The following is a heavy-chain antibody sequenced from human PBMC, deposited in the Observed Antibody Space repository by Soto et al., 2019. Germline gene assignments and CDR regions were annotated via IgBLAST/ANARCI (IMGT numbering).Heavy chain of an antibody. CDR2: IHQSGSP. J-gene: IGHJ4*02. Sequence: PSETLSLTCAVSNFSLIREYCWGWVRQPPGKGLEWIGSIHQSGSPYYNPSLKSRLTISIDLSKKQFSLRLSSVTAADTAVYYCARGAPRGIIHDFDSWGQGSLVTVSS. CDR1: NFSLIREYC. V-gene: IGHV4-38-2*01. CDR3: ARGAPRGIIHDFDS. D-gene: IGHD3-10*01.